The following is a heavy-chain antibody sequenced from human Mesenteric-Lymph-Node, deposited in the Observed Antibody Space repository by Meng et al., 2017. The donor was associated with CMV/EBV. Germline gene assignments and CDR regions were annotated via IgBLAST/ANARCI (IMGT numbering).Heavy chain of an antibody. D-gene: IGHD1-7*01. CDR1: GFTFINYG. J-gene: IGHJ4*02. V-gene: IGHV1-18*01. Sequence: ASVKVSCKASGFTFINYGITWVRQAPGQGLEWMGWIGADNGNTNYVQRFQGRVTMTTDTSTSTAYMELRSLRSDDSAVYYCARGHDWNYAFDYWGQGTLVTVSS. CDR2: IGADNGNT. CDR3: ARGHDWNYAFDY.